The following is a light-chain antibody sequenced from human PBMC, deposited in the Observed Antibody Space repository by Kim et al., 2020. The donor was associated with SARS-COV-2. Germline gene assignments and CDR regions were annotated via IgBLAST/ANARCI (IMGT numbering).Light chain of an antibody. CDR2: QDS. CDR3: QAWDSSTVV. Sequence: VAPGQTASNTCSGDKLGDKYACWYQQKPGQSPVLVIYQDSKRPSGIPERFSGSNSGNTATLTISGTQAMDEADYYCQAWDSSTVVFGGGTQLTVL. CDR1: KLGDKY. J-gene: IGLJ2*01. V-gene: IGLV3-1*01.